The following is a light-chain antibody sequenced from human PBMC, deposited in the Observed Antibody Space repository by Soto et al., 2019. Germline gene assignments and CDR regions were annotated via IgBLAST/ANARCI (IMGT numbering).Light chain of an antibody. J-gene: IGLJ2*01. CDR2: YDN. CDR3: QVWDSSSDLRVV. CDR1: NIGSKS. V-gene: IGLV3-21*04. Sequence: SYELTQPPSVSVAPGKTARITCGGNNIGSKSVHWYQQKPGQAPVLVIYYDNDRPSGIPERFSGSNSGNTATLTISRVEAGDEADYYCQVWDSSSDLRVVFGGGTKLTVL.